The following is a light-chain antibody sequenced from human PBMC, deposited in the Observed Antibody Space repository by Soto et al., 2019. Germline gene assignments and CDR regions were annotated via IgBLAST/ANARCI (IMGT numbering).Light chain of an antibody. Sequence: EIVMTQSPATLSVSPGERATLSCRARQSVSSNFAWYQQKPGQAPRLLIYGASTRATGIPARFGGSRSGTEFTLTISCLQSEEFAVYYCQQYNNWPRTFGQPTQVEIK. CDR1: QSVSSN. CDR2: GAS. CDR3: QQYNNWPRT. J-gene: IGKJ1*01. V-gene: IGKV3-15*01.